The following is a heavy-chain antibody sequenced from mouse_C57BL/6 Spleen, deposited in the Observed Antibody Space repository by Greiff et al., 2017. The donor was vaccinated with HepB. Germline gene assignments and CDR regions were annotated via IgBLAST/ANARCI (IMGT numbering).Heavy chain of an antibody. Sequence: QVTLKESGPGILQPSQTLSLTCSFSGFSLSTFGMGVGWIRQPSGKGLEWLAHIWWDDDKYYNPALKSRLTISKDTSKNQVFLKIANVDTADTATYYCARIADYDRRGRYYFDYWGQGTTLTVSS. V-gene: IGHV8-8*01. J-gene: IGHJ2*01. CDR3: ARIADYDRRGRYYFDY. D-gene: IGHD2-4*01. CDR2: IWWDDDK. CDR1: GFSLSTFGMG.